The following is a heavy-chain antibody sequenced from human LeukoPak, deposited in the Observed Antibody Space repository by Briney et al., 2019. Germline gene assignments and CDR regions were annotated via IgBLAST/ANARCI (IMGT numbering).Heavy chain of an antibody. CDR3: ARSVLGGYHSVLYFDY. V-gene: IGHV3-20*04. J-gene: IGHJ4*02. Sequence: GESLKISCAASGFNFDDHGMSWVRQAPGKGLEWVSGINWNGGSRGHADSVKGRFTISRDNAKNSLYLQMNSLRAEDTALYYCARSVLGGYHSVLYFDYWGQGTLVTVSS. D-gene: IGHD3-22*01. CDR1: GFNFDDHG. CDR2: INWNGGSR.